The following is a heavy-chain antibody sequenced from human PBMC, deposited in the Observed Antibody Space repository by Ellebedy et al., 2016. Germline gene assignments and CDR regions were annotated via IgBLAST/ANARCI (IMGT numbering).Heavy chain of an antibody. CDR1: GFTVSSNY. CDR3: ARGIYFDY. V-gene: IGHV3-53*01. D-gene: IGHD2-15*01. J-gene: IGHJ4*02. Sequence: GESLKISXAASGFTVSSNYMSWVRQAPGKGLEWVSVIYSGGSTYYADSVKGRFTISRDNSKNTLYLQMNSLRAEDTAVYYCARGIYFDYWGQGTLVTVSS. CDR2: IYSGGST.